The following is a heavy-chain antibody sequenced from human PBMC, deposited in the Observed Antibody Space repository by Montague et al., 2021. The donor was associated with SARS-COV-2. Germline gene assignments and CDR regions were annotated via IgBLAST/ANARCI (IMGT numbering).Heavy chain of an antibody. Sequence: SETLSLTCTVSGGSISSSSYYWGWIRQPPGKGLEWIGSIYYSGSTSYSPSLKSRVTISVDTSKNQFSLKLSSVTAADTAVYYCARQENSSGWFKPDAFDIWGQGTMVTVSS. V-gene: IGHV4-39*01. CDR3: ARQENSSGWFKPDAFDI. CDR2: IYYSGST. CDR1: GGSISSSSYY. J-gene: IGHJ3*02. D-gene: IGHD6-19*01.